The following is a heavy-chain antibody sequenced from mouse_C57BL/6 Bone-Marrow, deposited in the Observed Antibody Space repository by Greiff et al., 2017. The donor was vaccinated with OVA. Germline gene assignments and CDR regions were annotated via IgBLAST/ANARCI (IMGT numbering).Heavy chain of an antibody. CDR1: GYTFTSYW. J-gene: IGHJ2*01. CDR3: ARENYSNYLDY. D-gene: IGHD2-5*01. CDR2: IYPSDSYT. V-gene: IGHV1-69*01. Sequence: QVQLQQPGAELVMPGASVKLSCKASGYTFTSYWMHWVKQRPGQGLEWIGEIYPSDSYTNYNQKFKGKSTLTVDKSSSTAYMQLSSLTSEDSAVYYCARENYSNYLDYWGQGTTLTVSS.